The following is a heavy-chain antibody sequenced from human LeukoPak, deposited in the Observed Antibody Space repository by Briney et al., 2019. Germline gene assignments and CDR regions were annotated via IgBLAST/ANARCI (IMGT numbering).Heavy chain of an antibody. CDR3: ARGRKAAAVPKPFDY. Sequence: SETLSLTCAVYGGSFSGYYWTWIRQPPGKGLEWIGEINHIGSTDYNPSLKSRVTISVDTSKNQFSLKLSSVTAADTAVYYCARGRKAAAVPKPFDYWGQGTLVTVSS. D-gene: IGHD6-13*01. CDR1: GGSFSGYY. J-gene: IGHJ4*02. CDR2: INHIGST. V-gene: IGHV4-34*01.